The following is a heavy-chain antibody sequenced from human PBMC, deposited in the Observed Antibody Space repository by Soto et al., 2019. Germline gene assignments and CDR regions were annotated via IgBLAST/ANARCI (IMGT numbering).Heavy chain of an antibody. Sequence: SGTLSLTSAFFRYSITSSNGRGLIRQPPGKGLEWIGYIYYSGTTYYNPSLKSRVTMSVDTSKNQFSLKLTSVTAVDTAVYYCARREIQGPIDYWGQGTLVTVS. J-gene: IGHJ4*02. CDR1: RYSITSSNG. CDR2: IYYSGTT. D-gene: IGHD1-26*01. CDR3: ARREIQGPIDY. V-gene: IGHV4-28*01.